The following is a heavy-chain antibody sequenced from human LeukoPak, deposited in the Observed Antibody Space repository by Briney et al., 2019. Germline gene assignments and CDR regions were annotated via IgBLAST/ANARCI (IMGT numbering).Heavy chain of an antibody. Sequence: GESLKISCKASGYSFPNYWIGWVRQMPGKGLEWMGIIYPGDSDTRYSPSFQGQVTISVDKSISTAYMQWSSLTASDTAMYYCARLEISWSYPKNGGGAFDIWGQGTMVTVSS. D-gene: IGHD6-13*01. V-gene: IGHV5-51*01. J-gene: IGHJ3*02. CDR1: GYSFPNYW. CDR2: IYPGDSDT. CDR3: ARLEISWSYPKNGGGAFDI.